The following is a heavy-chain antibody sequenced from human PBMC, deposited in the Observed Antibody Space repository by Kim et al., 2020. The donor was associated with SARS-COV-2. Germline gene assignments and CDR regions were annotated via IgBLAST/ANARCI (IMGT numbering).Heavy chain of an antibody. V-gene: IGHV1-2*04. Sequence: TNYAQKFQGWVTMTRDTSISTAYMELSRLRSDDTAVYYCARFEAGGAFDIWGQGTMVTVSS. J-gene: IGHJ3*02. CDR3: ARFEAGGAFDI. CDR2: T. D-gene: IGHD3-16*01.